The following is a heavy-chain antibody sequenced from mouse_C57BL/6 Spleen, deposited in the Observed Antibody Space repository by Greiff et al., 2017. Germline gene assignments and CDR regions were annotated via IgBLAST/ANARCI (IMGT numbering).Heavy chain of an antibody. J-gene: IGHJ2*01. Sequence: QVQLQQPGAELVRPGSSVKLSCKASGYTFTSYWMHWVKQRPIQGLEWIGNIDPSDSETHYNQKFKDKATLTVDKSSSTAYMQLSSLTSEDSAVYYCARYSIDYDYIFDYWGQGTTLTVSS. D-gene: IGHD2-4*01. CDR3: ARYSIDYDYIFDY. CDR2: IDPSDSET. CDR1: GYTFTSYW. V-gene: IGHV1-52*01.